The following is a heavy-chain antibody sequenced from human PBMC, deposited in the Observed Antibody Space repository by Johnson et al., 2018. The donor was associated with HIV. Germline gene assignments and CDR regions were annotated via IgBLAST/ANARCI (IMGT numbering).Heavy chain of an antibody. CDR1: GFTFSSYP. D-gene: IGHD4-17*01. V-gene: IGHV3-30*04. Sequence: QMQLVESGGGVVQPGRSLRLSCAASGFTFSSYPMHWVRQAPGKGLEWVAFISYDGHSNYFADSVKGRFTISRDNSKNTLYLQMNSLRAEDTAMYYCARDSVYGDYDGVDAFDMWGQGTMVTVSS. J-gene: IGHJ3*02. CDR3: ARDSVYGDYDGVDAFDM. CDR2: ISYDGHSN.